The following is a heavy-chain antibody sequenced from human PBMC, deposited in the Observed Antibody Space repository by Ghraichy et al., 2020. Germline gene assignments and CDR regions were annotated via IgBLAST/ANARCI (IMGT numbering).Heavy chain of an antibody. CDR3: ARRGEGGSYRLLDGWFDP. CDR1: GYSFTSYW. CDR2: IYPGDSDT. J-gene: IGHJ5*02. V-gene: IGHV5-51*01. D-gene: IGHD3-16*02. Sequence: GESLNISCKGSGYSFTSYWIGWVRQMPGKGLEWMGIIYPGDSDTRYSPSFQGQVTISADKSISTAYLQWNSLKASDTAMNYCARRGEGGSYRLLDGWFDPWGQGTLVTVSS.